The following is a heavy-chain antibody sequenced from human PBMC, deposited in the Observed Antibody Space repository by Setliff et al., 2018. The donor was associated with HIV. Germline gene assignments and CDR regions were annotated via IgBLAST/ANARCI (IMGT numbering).Heavy chain of an antibody. CDR3: ARAGDYYDTRNYLTRGPTAFDI. Sequence: SETLSLTCTVSGGSISSRTYYWGWIRQPPGKGLEWIGSIYYSGSTYYNPSLRSRVTISIDTSKNQFSLKLSSVTAADTAVYYCARAGDYYDTRNYLTRGPTAFDIWGRGTMVTVSS. D-gene: IGHD3-22*01. J-gene: IGHJ3*02. CDR2: IYYSGST. V-gene: IGHV4-39*07. CDR1: GGSISSRTYY.